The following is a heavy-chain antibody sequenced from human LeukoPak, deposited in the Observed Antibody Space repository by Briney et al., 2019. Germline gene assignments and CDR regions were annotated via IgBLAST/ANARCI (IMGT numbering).Heavy chain of an antibody. D-gene: IGHD6-19*01. CDR3: AGATKWLAHDF. V-gene: IGHV3-53*01. CDR2: IFDAGRT. J-gene: IGHJ4*02. Sequence: GGSLRLSCAASGFTVSDTYMSWVRQAAGKGWEWVSTIFDAGRTTYGDSVKGRFTVSRDTYKNTLFLQMKSLGADDTAVYYCAGATKWLAHDFWGQGTLVTVSS. CDR1: GFTVSDTY.